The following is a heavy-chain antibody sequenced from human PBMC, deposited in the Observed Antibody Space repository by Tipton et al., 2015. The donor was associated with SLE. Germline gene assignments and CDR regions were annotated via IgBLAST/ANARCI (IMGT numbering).Heavy chain of an antibody. CDR3: ARSLSRKWTLDR. J-gene: IGHJ5*02. D-gene: IGHD1-26*01. CDR2: ICDSGTT. CDR1: GVSISSGNW. V-gene: IGHV4-4*02. Sequence: GSLRLSCTASGVSISSGNWWTWVRQPPGKGLEWIGDICDSGTTKYNPSLKSRVTRSVDTTKNQFSLKLSSVTAADTAVYYCARSLSRKWTLDRWGQGTLVTVSS.